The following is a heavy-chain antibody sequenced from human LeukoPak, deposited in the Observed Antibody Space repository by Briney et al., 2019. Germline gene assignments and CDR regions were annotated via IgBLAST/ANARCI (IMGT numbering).Heavy chain of an antibody. CDR2: IYYSGST. CDR1: GGSISIYY. V-gene: IGHV4-59*01. Sequence: SETLSLNCTVAGGSISIYYWSLIRQPPCQRLPLIGYIYYSGSTNYNPSLKSRVTISVDTSKNQFSLKLSSVTAADTAVYYCARGPSRGGEHFDYWGQGTLVTVSS. J-gene: IGHJ4*02. CDR3: ARGPSRGGEHFDY. D-gene: IGHD1-26*01.